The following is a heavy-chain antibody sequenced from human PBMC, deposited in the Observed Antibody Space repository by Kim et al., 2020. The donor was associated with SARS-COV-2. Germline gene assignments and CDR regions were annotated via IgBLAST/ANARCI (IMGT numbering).Heavy chain of an antibody. CDR3: TTDGNVVYYYYGMDV. D-gene: IGHD2-15*01. CDR2: IKSKTDGGTT. Sequence: GGSLRLSCAASGFTFSNAWMSWVRQAPGKGLEWVGRIKSKTDGGTTDYAAPVKGRFTISRDDSKNTLYLQMNSLKTEDTAVYYCTTDGNVVYYYYGMDVWGQGTTVTVSS. V-gene: IGHV3-15*01. J-gene: IGHJ6*02. CDR1: GFTFSNAW.